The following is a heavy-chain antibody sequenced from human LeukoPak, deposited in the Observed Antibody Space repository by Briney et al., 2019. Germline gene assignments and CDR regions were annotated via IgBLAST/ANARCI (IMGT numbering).Heavy chain of an antibody. CDR3: ARRLGRKFGERFYYYHYMDV. CDR1: GGSFSGYY. CDR2: MNHSGST. J-gene: IGHJ6*03. V-gene: IGHV4-34*01. D-gene: IGHD3-10*01. Sequence: SETLSLTCAVYGGSFSGYYWSWIRQPPGKGLEWIGEMNHSGSTNYNPSLKSRVTISVDTSKNQFSLKLGSVTAADTAVYYCARRLGRKFGERFYYYHYMDVWGKGTTVTISS.